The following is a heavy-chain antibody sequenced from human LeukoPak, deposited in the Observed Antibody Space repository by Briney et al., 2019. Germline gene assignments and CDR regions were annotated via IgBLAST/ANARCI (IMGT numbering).Heavy chain of an antibody. CDR3: ARARDGPYYYYGMDV. D-gene: IGHD5-24*01. V-gene: IGHV4-59*01. CDR2: IYYSGST. J-gene: IGHJ6*04. CDR1: GGSISSYY. Sequence: SETLSLTCTVSGGSISSYYWSWIRQPPGKGLEWIGYIYYSGSTNYNPSLKSRVTMSVDTSKNQFSLKLSSVTAADTAVYYCARARDGPYYYYGMDVWGKGTTVTVSS.